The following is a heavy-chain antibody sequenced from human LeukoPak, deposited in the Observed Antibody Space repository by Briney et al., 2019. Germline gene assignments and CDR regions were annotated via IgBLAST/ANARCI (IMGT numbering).Heavy chain of an antibody. CDR2: IYPGDSDT. CDR1: GYSFSSNW. J-gene: IGHJ4*02. Sequence: GESLKISCKGSGYSFSSNWIGWVRQMPGKGLEWMGVIYPGDSDTRYSPSFRGQVTISADKSISTAYLRWTSLKASDTAMYYCARHNTDSFDYWGQGTLVTDSS. CDR3: ARHNTDSFDY. V-gene: IGHV5-51*01.